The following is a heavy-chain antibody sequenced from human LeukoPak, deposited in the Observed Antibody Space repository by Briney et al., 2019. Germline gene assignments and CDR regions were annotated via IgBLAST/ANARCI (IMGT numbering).Heavy chain of an antibody. V-gene: IGHV4-39*07. J-gene: IGHJ4*02. CDR2: IYYSGST. CDR3: ARVQYSSSINLDY. Sequence: WVRQAPGKGLEWIGSIYYSGSTYYNPSLKSRVTISVDTSKNQFSLKLSPVTAADTAVYYCARVQYSSSINLDYWGQGTLVTVSS. D-gene: IGHD6-6*01.